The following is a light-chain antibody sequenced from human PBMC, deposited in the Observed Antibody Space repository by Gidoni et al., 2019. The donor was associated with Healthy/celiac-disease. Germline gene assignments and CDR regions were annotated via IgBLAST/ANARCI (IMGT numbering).Light chain of an antibody. CDR1: SSDVGGYNY. CDR2: EVS. CDR3: SSYTSSSIYV. V-gene: IGLV2-14*01. J-gene: IGLJ1*01. Sequence: QSALTQPASVSGSPGPSITISCTGTSSDVGGYNYVSWYQQHPGKAPKLMIYEVSNRPSGVSNRFYGSKSGNTASLTISGLQAEDEADYYCSSYTSSSIYVFGTGTKVTVL.